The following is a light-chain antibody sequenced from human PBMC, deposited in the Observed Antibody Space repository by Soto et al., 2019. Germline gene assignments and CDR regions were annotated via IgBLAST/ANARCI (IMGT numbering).Light chain of an antibody. Sequence: QSALTQPASVSGSPGQWITISCTGTSSDIGSYNYVSWYQRHPGKAPKLMIYDVSNRPSGVSNRFSGSQSGNTASLTISGLQAEDEANYYCSSYTSSSTLVFGGGTKLTVL. V-gene: IGLV2-14*03. CDR1: SSDIGSYNY. J-gene: IGLJ2*01. CDR2: DVS. CDR3: SSYTSSSTLV.